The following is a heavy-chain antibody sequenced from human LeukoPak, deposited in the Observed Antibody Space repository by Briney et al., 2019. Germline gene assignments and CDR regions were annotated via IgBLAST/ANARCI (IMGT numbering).Heavy chain of an antibody. J-gene: IGHJ4*02. CDR2: ISSSGSTI. V-gene: IGHV3-11*04. CDR3: ARAKSSSWYSPDY. Sequence: PGGSLRLSCAASGFTFDDYGMSWIRQAPGKGLEWVSYISSSGSTIYYADSVKGRFTISRDNAKNSLYLQMNSLRAEDTAVYYCARAKSSSWYSPDYWGQGTLVTVSS. D-gene: IGHD6-13*01. CDR1: GFTFDDYG.